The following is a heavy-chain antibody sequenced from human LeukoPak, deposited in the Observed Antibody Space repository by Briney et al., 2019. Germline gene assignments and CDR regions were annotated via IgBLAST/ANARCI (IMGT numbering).Heavy chain of an antibody. J-gene: IGHJ5*02. CDR2: IYTSGST. D-gene: IGHD1-26*01. V-gene: IGHV4-61*02. Sequence: SETLPLTCTVSGGSISSGSYYWSWIRQPAGKGLEWIGRIYTSGSTNYNPSLKSRVTISVDTSKNQFSLKLSSVTAADTAVYYCARDLPIVGATSGWFDPWGRGTLVTVSS. CDR3: ARDLPIVGATSGWFDP. CDR1: GGSISSGSYY.